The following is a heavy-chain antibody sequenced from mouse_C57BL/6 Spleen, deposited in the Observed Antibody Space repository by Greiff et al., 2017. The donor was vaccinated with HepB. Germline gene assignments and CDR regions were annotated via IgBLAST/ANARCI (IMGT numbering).Heavy chain of an antibody. CDR3: ARGDYLFYFDY. D-gene: IGHD5-5*01. CDR2: ISDGGSYT. V-gene: IGHV5-4*01. CDR1: GFTFSSYA. Sequence: EVQGVESGGGLVKPGGSLKLSCAASGFTFSSYAMSWVRQTPEKRLEWVATISDGGSYTYYPDNVKGRFTISRDNAKNNLYLQMSHLKSEDTAMYYCARGDYLFYFDYWGQGTTLTVSS. J-gene: IGHJ2*01.